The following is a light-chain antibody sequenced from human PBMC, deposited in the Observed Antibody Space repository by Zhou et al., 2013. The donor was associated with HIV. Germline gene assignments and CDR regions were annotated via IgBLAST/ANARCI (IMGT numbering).Light chain of an antibody. V-gene: IGKV1-33*01. CDR2: DAS. Sequence: DIQMTQSPSSLSASVGDRVTITCRASQNIPNYLNWFQQKPGKAPKLLIFDASNLETGVPSRFSGSGSGTDFTFTISSLQPEDIATYSCQQYDNLPXTFGGGPRWRSN. CDR1: QNIPNY. J-gene: IGKJ4*01. CDR3: QQYDNLPXT.